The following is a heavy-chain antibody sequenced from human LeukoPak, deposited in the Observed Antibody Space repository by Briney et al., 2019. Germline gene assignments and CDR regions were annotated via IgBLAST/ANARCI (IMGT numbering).Heavy chain of an antibody. CDR2: IIAVFGSA. CDR1: GGTFSSFT. Sequence: GASVKVSCKASGGTFSSFTISWVRQAPGQGLEWMGGIIAVFGSANYAQKFQGRVTITADESTSTAYMELSSLRSEDTAVYYCARSGWQRRDFDYWGQGTLVSVSS. CDR3: ARSGWQRRDFDY. V-gene: IGHV1-69*13. J-gene: IGHJ4*02. D-gene: IGHD6-19*01.